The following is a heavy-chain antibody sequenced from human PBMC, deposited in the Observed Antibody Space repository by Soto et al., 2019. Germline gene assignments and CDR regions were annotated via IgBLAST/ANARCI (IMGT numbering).Heavy chain of an antibody. CDR3: ATDSSGYYYRYNYYYGMDV. Sequence: GESLKISCKGSGYSFTSYWIGWVRQMPGKGLEWMGIIYPGDSDTRYSPSFQGQVTISADKSISTAYLQWSSLKASDTAMYYRATDSSGYYYRYNYYYGMDVWGQGTTVTVSS. V-gene: IGHV5-51*01. CDR2: IYPGDSDT. D-gene: IGHD3-22*01. CDR1: GYSFTSYW. J-gene: IGHJ6*02.